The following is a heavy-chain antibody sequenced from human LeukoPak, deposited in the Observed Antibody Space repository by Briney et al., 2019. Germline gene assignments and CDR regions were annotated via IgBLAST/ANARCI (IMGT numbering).Heavy chain of an antibody. CDR3: TRRGTTMTPDDY. CDR1: GFTFSGSA. CDR2: IRSKANNYAT. D-gene: IGHD4-11*01. V-gene: IGHV3-73*01. Sequence: PGGSLRLSCAVSGFTFSGSAMHWVRQASGKGLEWVGRIRSKANNYATSYDASAKGRFTISRDDSKNTTYLQMNSLKTEDTAIYYCTRRGTTMTPDDYWGQGTLVTVSS. J-gene: IGHJ4*02.